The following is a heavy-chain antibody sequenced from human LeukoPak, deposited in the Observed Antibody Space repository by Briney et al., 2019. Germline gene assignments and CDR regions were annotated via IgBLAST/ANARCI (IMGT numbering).Heavy chain of an antibody. D-gene: IGHD3-16*02. CDR3: AREDRLSHHTVFDY. J-gene: IGHJ4*02. CDR1: GGSISSSSYY. Sequence: PSETLSLTCTVSGGSISSSSYYWGWVRQPPGKGLEWIGSIFYRQNTYYNPSLKSRLTISVDTSKNQFSLKLNSVTAADTAVYYCAREDRLSHHTVFDYWGQGTLVTVSS. V-gene: IGHV4-39*07. CDR2: IFYRQNT.